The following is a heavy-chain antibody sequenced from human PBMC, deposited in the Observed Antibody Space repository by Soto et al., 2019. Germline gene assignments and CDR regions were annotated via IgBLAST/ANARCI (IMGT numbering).Heavy chain of an antibody. CDR3: AKDRIGIRGGVDY. CDR2: ITGSGGST. J-gene: IGHJ4*02. CDR1: GFTFSSYA. D-gene: IGHD4-17*01. V-gene: IGHV3-23*01. Sequence: GGSLRLSCGASGFTFSSYAMSWVRQAPGKGLEWVSAITGSGGSTYYADSVKGRFTISRDNSKNTLYVQMNGLRADDTAVYYCAKDRIGIRGGVDYWGQGTLVTVSS.